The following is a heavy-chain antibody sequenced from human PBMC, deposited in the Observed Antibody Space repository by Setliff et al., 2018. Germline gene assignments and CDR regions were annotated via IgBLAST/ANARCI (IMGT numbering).Heavy chain of an antibody. Sequence: PSETLSLTCTVSGGSISSSSYYWGWIRQPPGKGLEWIGSIYYSGSTYYNPSLKSRVTISVDTSKNQFSLKLSSVTAADTAVYYCARETTAWGYVDTAMVTFIDQWGQGTLDRLL. CDR1: GGSISSSSYY. CDR3: ARETTAWGYVDTAMVTFIDQ. D-gene: IGHD5-18*01. V-gene: IGHV4-39*07. J-gene: IGHJ4*02. CDR2: IYYSGST.